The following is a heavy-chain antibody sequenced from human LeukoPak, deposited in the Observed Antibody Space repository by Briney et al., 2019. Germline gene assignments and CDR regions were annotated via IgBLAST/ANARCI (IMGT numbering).Heavy chain of an antibody. D-gene: IGHD1-26*01. CDR3: AKDYMWELLFDY. Sequence: PGGSLRLSCAASGFTFSSYAMSWVRQAPGKGLEWVSAISGSGGSTYYADSVKGRFTIFRDNSKNTLYLQMNSLRAEDTAVYYCAKDYMWELLFDYWGQGTLVTVSS. V-gene: IGHV3-23*01. J-gene: IGHJ4*02. CDR2: ISGSGGST. CDR1: GFTFSSYA.